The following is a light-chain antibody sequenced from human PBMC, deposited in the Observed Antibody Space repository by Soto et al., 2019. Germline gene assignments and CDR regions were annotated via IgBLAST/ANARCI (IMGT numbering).Light chain of an antibody. CDR3: QQYGRSLPIT. CDR1: QSVSSSY. CDR2: GAS. J-gene: IGKJ5*01. V-gene: IGKV3-20*01. Sequence: EIVFTQSPGTLSLYPGERATLSCRASQSVSSSYLAWYQQKPGQAPRLLIFGASSRATGIPDRFSGSGSGTDFTLTISRVEPEDFAVYYCQQYGRSLPITFGQGTRLEIK.